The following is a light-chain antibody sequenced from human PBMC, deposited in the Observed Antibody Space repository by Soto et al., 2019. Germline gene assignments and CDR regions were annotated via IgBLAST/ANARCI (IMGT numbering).Light chain of an antibody. CDR3: QQYNNRPALT. CDR1: QSVSSN. V-gene: IGKV3D-15*01. J-gene: IGKJ4*01. CDR2: GAS. Sequence: EIVMTQSPATLSVSPGERATLSCRASQSVSSNLAWYQQKPGQAPRLLIYGASTRATGIPARFSGSGSGTEFTLTISSLQSADVAVYYCQQYNNRPALTFGGGTKVEIK.